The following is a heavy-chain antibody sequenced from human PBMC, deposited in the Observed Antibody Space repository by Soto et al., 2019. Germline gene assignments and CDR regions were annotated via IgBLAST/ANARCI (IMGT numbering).Heavy chain of an antibody. CDR2: INHSGST. CDR1: GFTFSSYA. J-gene: IGHJ4*02. V-gene: IGHV4-34*01. CDR3: AREERITIFGVVLYYFDY. Sequence: GSLRLSCAASGFTFSSYAMSWVRQPPGKGLEWIGEINHSGSTNYNPSLKSRVTISVDTSKNQFSLKLSSVTAADTAVYYCAREERITIFGVVLYYFDYWGQGTLVTVSS. D-gene: IGHD3-3*01.